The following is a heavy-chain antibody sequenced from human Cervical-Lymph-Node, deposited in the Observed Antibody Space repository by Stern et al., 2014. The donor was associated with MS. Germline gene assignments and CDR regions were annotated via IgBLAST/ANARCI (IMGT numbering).Heavy chain of an antibody. J-gene: IGHJ6*03. Sequence: VQLVQSGAEVKKPGESLTISCKGFGYSFNIYWIAWVRQRPGKGLEWMGIIYPYDSDTGYSPSCQGQVTFSVDKSISTAYLQWSSLKPSDTATYFCARRGMDVWGKGTSVTVSS. CDR1: GYSFNIYW. V-gene: IGHV5-51*01. CDR3: ARRGMDV. CDR2: IYPYDSDT.